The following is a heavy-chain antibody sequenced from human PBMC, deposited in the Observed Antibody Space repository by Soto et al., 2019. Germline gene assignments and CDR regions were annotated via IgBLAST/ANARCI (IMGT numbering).Heavy chain of an antibody. J-gene: IGHJ4*02. CDR1: SGSLSNYY. D-gene: IGHD1-26*01. CDR3: ARGSLGPDY. CDR2: IFPTGNT. Sequence: QVQLQESGPGLVKPSETLSLTCTVSSGSLSNYYWSWIRQPAGKGLEWIGRIFPTGNTDYNPSLTRRVTMSVDTLKNQFSLKLNSVTAADTAVYYCARGSLGPDYWGPGTLVTVSS. V-gene: IGHV4-4*07.